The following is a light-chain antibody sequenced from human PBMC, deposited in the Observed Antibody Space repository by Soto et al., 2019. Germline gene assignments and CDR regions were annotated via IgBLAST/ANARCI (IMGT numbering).Light chain of an antibody. CDR2: GAS. CDR1: QSVSSSY. CDR3: QQYYNWPPYT. V-gene: IGKV3-20*01. Sequence: EIVLTQSPGTLSLSPGERATLSCRASQSVSSSYLAWYQQKPGQAPRLLIYGASSRATVIPDRFSGSGSGTDFTLTISRLEPEDFAVYYCQQYYNWPPYTFGQGTKLQIK. J-gene: IGKJ2*01.